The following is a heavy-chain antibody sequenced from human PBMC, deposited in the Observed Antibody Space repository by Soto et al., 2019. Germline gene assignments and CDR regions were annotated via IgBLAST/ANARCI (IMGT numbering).Heavy chain of an antibody. V-gene: IGHV1-18*01. J-gene: IGHJ4*02. D-gene: IGHD6-13*01. CDR2: ISAYNGNT. CDR1: GYTFTSYG. Sequence: ASVKVSCKASGYTFTSYGISWVRQAPGQGLEWMGWISAYNGNTNYAQKLQGRVTMTTDTSTSTAYMELRSLRSDDTAVYYCARSPRNDIAAAGSGVYWGQGTLVTVSS. CDR3: ARSPRNDIAAAGSGVY.